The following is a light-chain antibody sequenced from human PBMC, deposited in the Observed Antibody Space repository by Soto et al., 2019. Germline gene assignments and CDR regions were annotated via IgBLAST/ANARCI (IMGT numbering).Light chain of an antibody. CDR3: SSYTSSSPPYV. Sequence: QSVLTQPASMSVPPGQSIAISCTGTSSDAGGYNYVSWYQQHPGKAPKLMIYEVSNRPSGVSNRFSGSKSGNTASLTISGLQAEDEADYYCSSYTSSSPPYVFGTGTKVTVL. V-gene: IGLV2-14*01. CDR1: SSDAGGYNY. CDR2: EVS. J-gene: IGLJ1*01.